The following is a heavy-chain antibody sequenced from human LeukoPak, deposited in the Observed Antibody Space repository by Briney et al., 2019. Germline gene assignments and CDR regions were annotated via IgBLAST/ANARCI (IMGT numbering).Heavy chain of an antibody. D-gene: IGHD6-13*01. V-gene: IGHV4-61*10. J-gene: IGHJ5*02. Sequence: KASETLSLTCTVSGGSISSGSYYWSWIRQPAGKGLEWIGYIYYSGSTNYNPSLKSRVTISVDTSKNQFSLKLSSVTAADTAVYYCARVDSSRGNWFDPWGQGTLVTVSS. CDR1: GGSISSGSYY. CDR3: ARVDSSRGNWFDP. CDR2: IYYSGST.